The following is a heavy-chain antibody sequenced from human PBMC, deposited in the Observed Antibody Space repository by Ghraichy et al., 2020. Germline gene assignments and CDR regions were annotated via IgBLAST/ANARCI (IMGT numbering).Heavy chain of an antibody. CDR3: ARVSGGRWEIQWRFDS. J-gene: IGHJ4*02. D-gene: IGHD1-26*01. Sequence: SETLSLTCTVSGHSITTGYYWGWIRQSPGKGVEWIGTIYHSGRTYYNPSLKSRVTISVDTSKNQFSLKLPSVTAADTAVYSCARVSGGRWEIQWRFDSWGQGTLVTVSS. CDR1: GHSITTGYY. V-gene: IGHV4-38-2*02. CDR2: IYHSGRT.